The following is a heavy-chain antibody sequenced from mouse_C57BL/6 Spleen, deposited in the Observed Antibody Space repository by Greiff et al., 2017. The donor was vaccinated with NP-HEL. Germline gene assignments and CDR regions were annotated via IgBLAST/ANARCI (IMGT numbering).Heavy chain of an antibody. CDR1: GYTFTSYW. CDR3: ARGSYGTRYFDV. CDR2: IYPGSGST. Sequence: QVQLQQPGAELVKPGASVKMSCKASGYTFTSYWITWVKQRPGQGLEWIGDIYPGSGSTNYNEKFKSKATLTVDTSSSTAYMQLSSLTSEDSAVYYCARGSYGTRYFDVWGTGTTVTVSS. V-gene: IGHV1-55*01. D-gene: IGHD1-1*01. J-gene: IGHJ1*03.